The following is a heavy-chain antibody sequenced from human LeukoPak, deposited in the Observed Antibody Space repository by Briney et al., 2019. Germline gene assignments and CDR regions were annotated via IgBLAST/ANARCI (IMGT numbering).Heavy chain of an antibody. CDR2: ISTYNGET. CDR3: ATSILTGYTYGMDV. V-gene: IGHV1-18*01. D-gene: IGHD3-9*01. J-gene: IGHJ6*02. CDR1: GYTFTSNS. Sequence: VASVKVSCKASGYTFTSNSINWVRQAPGQGLEWMGWISTYNGETIYAQKVQGRVTMTEDTSTDTAYMELSSLRSEDTAVYYCATSILTGYTYGMDVWGQGTTVTVSS.